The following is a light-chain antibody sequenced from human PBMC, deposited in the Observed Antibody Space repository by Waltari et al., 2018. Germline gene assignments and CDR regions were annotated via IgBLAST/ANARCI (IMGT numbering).Light chain of an antibody. CDR2: KAS. CDR1: QNIRSW. J-gene: IGKJ4*01. CDR3: QQYDSYPLT. V-gene: IGKV1-5*03. Sequence: DIQMTQSPSTLSASVGDRVTITCRASQNIRSWLAWYQQKAGKAPNLLIYKASSLESGVPSRCSGSESGTECTLTISSLQPDDFATYYCQQYDSYPLTFGGGTKVEIK.